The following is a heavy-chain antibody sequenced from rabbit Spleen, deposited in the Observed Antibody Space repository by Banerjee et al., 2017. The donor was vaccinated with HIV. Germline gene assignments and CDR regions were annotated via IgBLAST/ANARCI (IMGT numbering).Heavy chain of an antibody. J-gene: IGHJ4*01. Sequence: QQQLEESGGGLVKPEGSLTLTCTTSGFTISSSYYMYWVRQAPGKGLEWIACIYGGNGGSTWYATWAKGRFTISKTSSTTVTLQMTSLTAADTATYFCARGDNSYWGAFTLWGPGTLVTVS. V-gene: IGHV1S45*01. CDR3: ARGDNSYWGAFTL. D-gene: IGHD6-1*01. CDR2: IYGGNGGST. CDR1: GFTISSSYY.